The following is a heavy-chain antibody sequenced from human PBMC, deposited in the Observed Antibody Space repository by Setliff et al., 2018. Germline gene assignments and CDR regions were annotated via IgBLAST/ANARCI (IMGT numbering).Heavy chain of an antibody. CDR3: AKGRGTVYYYMDV. J-gene: IGHJ6*03. CDR1: GFTFSSYW. Sequence: GGSLRLSCAASGFTFSSYWMHWVRQAPGKGLVWVSRINSDGSSTSYADSVKGRFTISRDNAKNTLYLQMNRLRAEDTAVYYCAKGRGTVYYYMDVWGKGTTVTVSS. D-gene: IGHD3-10*01. V-gene: IGHV3-74*01. CDR2: INSDGSST.